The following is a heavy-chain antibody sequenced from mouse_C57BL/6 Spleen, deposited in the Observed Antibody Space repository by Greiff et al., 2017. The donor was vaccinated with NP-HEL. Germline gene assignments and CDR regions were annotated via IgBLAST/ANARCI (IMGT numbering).Heavy chain of an antibody. CDR1: GYTFTSYW. D-gene: IGHD2-4*01. Sequence: QVQLKQPGAELVRPGSSVKLSCKASGYTFTSYWMDWVKQRPGQGLEWIGNIYPSDSETHYNQKFKDKATLTVDKSSSTAYMQLSSLTSEDSAVYYCARSGDYDKVYYFDYWGQGTTLTVSS. J-gene: IGHJ2*01. V-gene: IGHV1-61*01. CDR2: IYPSDSET. CDR3: ARSGDYDKVYYFDY.